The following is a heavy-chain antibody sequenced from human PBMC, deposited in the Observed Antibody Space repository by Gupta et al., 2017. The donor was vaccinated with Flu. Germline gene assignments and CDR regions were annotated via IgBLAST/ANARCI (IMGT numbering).Heavy chain of an antibody. CDR3: ARSVGAAIRGNYCDY. CDR1: A. Sequence: AMHWVRQTPGKGVEWVAYISYDGATKYYTDSVKGRFTSSRDNSKNTVFVQMDSLRPEDTAVYYCARSVGAAIRGNYCDYGGQETRVTVSS. CDR2: ISYDGATK. J-gene: IGHJ4*02. V-gene: IGHV3-30-3*01. D-gene: IGHD1-26*01.